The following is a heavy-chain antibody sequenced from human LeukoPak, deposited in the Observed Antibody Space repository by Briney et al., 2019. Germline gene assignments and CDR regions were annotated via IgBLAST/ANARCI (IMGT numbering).Heavy chain of an antibody. CDR3: AKTAVTAIFGPFDY. V-gene: IGHV3-30*18. CDR1: GFTFSSYG. Sequence: GGSLRLSCAASGFTFSSYGMHWVRQAPGKGLEWVAVISYDGSNKYYADSVKGRFTISRDNSKNTLYLQMNSLRAEDTAVYYCAKTAVTAIFGPFDYWGQGTLVTVSS. J-gene: IGHJ4*02. D-gene: IGHD2-21*02. CDR2: ISYDGSNK.